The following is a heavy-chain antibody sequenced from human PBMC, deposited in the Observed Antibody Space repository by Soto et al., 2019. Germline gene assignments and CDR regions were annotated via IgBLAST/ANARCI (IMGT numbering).Heavy chain of an antibody. D-gene: IGHD3-3*01. CDR1: GGSISSSSYY. CDR3: ARKLIIITIFGVVPSHFDY. J-gene: IGHJ4*02. Sequence: KQSQTLSLTCTVSGGSISSSSYYWGWIRQPPGKGLEWIGSIYYSGSTYYNPSLKSRVTISVDTSKNQFSLKLSSVTAADTAVYYCARKLIIITIFGVVPSHFDYWGQGTLVTVSS. V-gene: IGHV4-39*01. CDR2: IYYSGST.